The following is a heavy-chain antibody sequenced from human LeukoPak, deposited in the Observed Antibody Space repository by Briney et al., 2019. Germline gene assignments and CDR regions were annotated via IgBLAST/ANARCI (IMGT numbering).Heavy chain of an antibody. CDR2: ISGSGGST. J-gene: IGHJ4*02. CDR3: AKDYGSGSYLYYFDY. CDR1: GFTFDDYA. Sequence: LTGGSLRLSCAASGFTFDDYAMHWVRQAPGKGLEWVSAISGSGGSTYYADSVKGRFTISRDNSKNTLYLQMNSLRTEDTAVYYCAKDYGSGSYLYYFDYWGQGTLVTVSS. D-gene: IGHD3-10*01. V-gene: IGHV3-23*01.